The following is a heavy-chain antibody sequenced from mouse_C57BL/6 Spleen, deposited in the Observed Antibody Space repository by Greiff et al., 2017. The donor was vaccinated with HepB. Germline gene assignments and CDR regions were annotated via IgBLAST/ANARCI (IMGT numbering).Heavy chain of an antibody. Sequence: EVQGVESGGGLVKPGGSLKLSCAASGFTFSDYGMHWVRQAPEKGLEWVAYISSGSSTIYYADTVKGRFTISRDNAKNTLFLQMTRLRSEDTAMYYCTRPGGYYGSNWYFDVWGTGTTVTVSS. J-gene: IGHJ1*03. CDR1: GFTFSDYG. CDR2: ISSGSSTI. V-gene: IGHV5-17*01. CDR3: TRPGGYYGSNWYFDV. D-gene: IGHD1-1*01.